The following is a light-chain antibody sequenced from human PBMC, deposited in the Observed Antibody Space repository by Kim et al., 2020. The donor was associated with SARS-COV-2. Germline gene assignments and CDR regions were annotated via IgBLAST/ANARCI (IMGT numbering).Light chain of an antibody. V-gene: IGKV1-33*01. CDR2: DAS. Sequence: DIQVTQSPSSLSASVGDRVTITCQASENSRNSINWYQQKPGKAPKLLIYDASELETGVPSRFSGSGFGTDFTFTISSLRPDDAATYYCQLYDSLPLTFGGGTKVEI. J-gene: IGKJ4*01. CDR1: ENSRNS. CDR3: QLYDSLPLT.